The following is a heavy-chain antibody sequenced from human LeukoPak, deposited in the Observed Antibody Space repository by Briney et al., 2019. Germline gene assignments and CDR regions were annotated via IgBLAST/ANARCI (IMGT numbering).Heavy chain of an antibody. CDR1: GGSISSSSYY. V-gene: IGHV4-39*07. Sequence: SETLSLTCTVSGGSISSSSYYWGWIRQPPGKGLEWIGSIYYSGSTYYNPSLKSRVTISVDTSKNQFSLKLSSVTAADTAVYYCARVLDYYFDYWGQGTLVTVSS. J-gene: IGHJ4*02. CDR3: ARVLDYYFDY. CDR2: IYYSGST.